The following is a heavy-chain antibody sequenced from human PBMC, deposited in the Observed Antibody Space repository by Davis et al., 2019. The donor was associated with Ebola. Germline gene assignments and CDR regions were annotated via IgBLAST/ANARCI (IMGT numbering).Heavy chain of an antibody. V-gene: IGHV3-48*04. Sequence: PGGSLRLSCAASGFTFSSYSMNWVRQAPGKGLEWVSYISSSSSTIYYADSVKGRFTISRDNAKNSLYLPMNSLRAEDTAVYYCARVADSSGYPRYYYYYMDVWGKGTTVTVSS. J-gene: IGHJ6*03. CDR3: ARVADSSGYPRYYYYYMDV. D-gene: IGHD3-22*01. CDR2: ISSSSSTI. CDR1: GFTFSSYS.